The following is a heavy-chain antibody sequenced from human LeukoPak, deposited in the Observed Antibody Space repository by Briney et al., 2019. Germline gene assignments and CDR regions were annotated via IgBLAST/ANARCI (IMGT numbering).Heavy chain of an antibody. J-gene: IGHJ4*02. CDR2: IHHGGHN. CDR1: GYSISSGYY. V-gene: IGHV4-38-2*02. CDR3: ARDNSYGHYGPFDY. Sequence: SETLSLTCTVSGYSISSGYYWGWIRQPPGKGLEWIGSIHHGGHNYNNPSLKSRVTISVDPSKNQFSLKLSSVTAADTAVYYCARDNSYGHYGPFDYWGQGTLVPVSS. D-gene: IGHD4-17*01.